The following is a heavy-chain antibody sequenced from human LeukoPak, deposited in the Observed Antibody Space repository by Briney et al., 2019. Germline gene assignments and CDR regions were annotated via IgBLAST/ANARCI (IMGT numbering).Heavy chain of an antibody. Sequence: GRSLTLSCAASRFTFNNYAMHWVRQAPGKGLEGVAVISYDGRNQYYADSVKGRFTISRDNSKNTLYLQTHSLRAEDTAVYYCARDRSSYEYYFDSWGQGTLVTVSS. CDR1: RFTFNNYA. D-gene: IGHD5-12*01. V-gene: IGHV3-30*04. CDR3: ARDRSSYEYYFDS. CDR2: ISYDGRNQ. J-gene: IGHJ4*02.